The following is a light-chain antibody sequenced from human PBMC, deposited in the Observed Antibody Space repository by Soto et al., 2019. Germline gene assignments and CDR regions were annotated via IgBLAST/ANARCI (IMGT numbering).Light chain of an antibody. Sequence: VVLTQSPATLSLTPGDRGTLSCRASRHVYINALGWYQQKPGRTPTLLIYGASTRATDIPDRFSATGSGTDFSLTIIGVEPEDSAVHYCQQYGASPFTFGPGTRLEI. CDR1: RHVYINA. V-gene: IGKV3-20*01. CDR3: QQYGASPFT. CDR2: GAS. J-gene: IGKJ3*01.